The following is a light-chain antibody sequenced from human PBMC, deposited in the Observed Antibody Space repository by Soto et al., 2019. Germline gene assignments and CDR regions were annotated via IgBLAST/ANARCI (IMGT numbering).Light chain of an antibody. J-gene: IGLJ3*02. V-gene: IGLV2-14*01. CDR1: SSDIGGHNY. CDR3: SSYTSSSTWV. CDR2: EVS. Sequence: QSALTQPASVSGSPGQSITISCTGTSSDIGGHNYVSWYQHHPGKAPKLIIYEVSDRPSGISDRFSGSTSGNTASLTISWLQAEDEADYYCSSYTSSSTWVFGGGTKVTVL.